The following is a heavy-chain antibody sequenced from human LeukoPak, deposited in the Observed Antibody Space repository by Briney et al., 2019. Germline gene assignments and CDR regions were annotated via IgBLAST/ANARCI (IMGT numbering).Heavy chain of an antibody. CDR1: GFTFSNYE. J-gene: IGHJ4*02. D-gene: IGHD6-19*01. CDR2: ISYSGSTI. CDR3: ARIAVAGGHFDY. Sequence: PGGSLRLSCAASGFTFSNYEMNWVRQAPGKELEWVSYISYSGSTIYYADSVRGRFTISRDTARNSLYLQMNSLRAEDTAVYYCARIAVAGGHFDYWGQGTLVTVSS. V-gene: IGHV3-48*03.